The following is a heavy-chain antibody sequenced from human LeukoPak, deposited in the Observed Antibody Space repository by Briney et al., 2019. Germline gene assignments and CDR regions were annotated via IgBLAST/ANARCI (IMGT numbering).Heavy chain of an antibody. CDR1: GGSISSYY. Sequence: PSETLSLTCTVSGGSISSYYWSWIRQPAGKGLEWIGRIYTSGSTNYNPSLKSRVTMSVDTSKNQFSLKLSSVTAADTAVYYCARESGSYSYYYYYYMDVWGKGTTVTVSS. D-gene: IGHD1-26*01. CDR3: ARESGSYSYYYYYYMDV. J-gene: IGHJ6*03. CDR2: IYTSGST. V-gene: IGHV4-4*07.